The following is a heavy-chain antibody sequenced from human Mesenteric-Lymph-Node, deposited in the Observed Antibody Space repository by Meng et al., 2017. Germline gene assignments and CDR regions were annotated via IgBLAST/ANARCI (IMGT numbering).Heavy chain of an antibody. V-gene: IGHV1-69*05. CDR2: IIPIFGTA. J-gene: IGHJ4*02. CDR3: ARDLRLSGESLPRCGGVDPTRAD. Sequence: SVKVSCKASGGTFSSYAISWVRQAPGQGLEWMGGIIPIFGTANYAQKFQGRVTITTDESTSTAYMELSSLRSEDTAVYYCARDLRLSGESLPRCGGVDPTRADWGQGTLVTVSS. CDR1: GGTFSSYA. D-gene: IGHD3-10*01.